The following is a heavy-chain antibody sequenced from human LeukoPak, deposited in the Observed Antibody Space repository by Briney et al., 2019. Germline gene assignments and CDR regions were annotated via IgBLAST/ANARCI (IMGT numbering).Heavy chain of an antibody. D-gene: IGHD2-21*02. Sequence: PGGSLRLSCAASGFTFSSYSMNWVRQAPGKGLEWVSSISSSSYIYYADSVKGRFTISRDNAKNSLYLQMNSLRAEDTAVYYCARLSNCGGDCPLDYWGQGTLVTVSS. CDR3: ARLSNCGGDCPLDY. CDR2: ISSSSYI. V-gene: IGHV3-21*01. J-gene: IGHJ4*02. CDR1: GFTFSSYS.